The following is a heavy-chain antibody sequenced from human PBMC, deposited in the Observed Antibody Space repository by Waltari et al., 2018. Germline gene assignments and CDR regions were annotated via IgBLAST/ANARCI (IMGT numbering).Heavy chain of an antibody. CDR3: ARDPRGGLLSSSWDLFDY. Sequence: QVQLVQSGAEVKKPGSSVKVSCKASGGTFSSYAISWVRQAPGQGLEWMGGIIPIFGTANYAQKFQGRVTITADESTSTAYMELSSLRSEDTAVYYCARDPRGGLLSSSWDLFDYWGQGTLVTVSS. CDR1: GGTFSSYA. J-gene: IGHJ4*02. CDR2: IIPIFGTA. V-gene: IGHV1-69*13. D-gene: IGHD6-13*01.